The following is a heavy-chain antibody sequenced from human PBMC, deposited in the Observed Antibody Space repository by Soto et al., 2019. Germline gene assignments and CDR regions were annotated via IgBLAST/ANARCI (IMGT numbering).Heavy chain of an antibody. CDR2: IDHDGPT. CDR3: VRDSHGDY. V-gene: IGHV3-74*01. Sequence: EVQLVESGGGLVQPGGSLRLSCAGSGFTFSNYWMHWVRQAPGKGLEWVSRIDHDGPTDYADSVRGRFTISRENAENTLYLQMIIMRPEDTAVYYCVRDSHGDYWGQGTLVTVSS. CDR1: GFTFSNYW. J-gene: IGHJ4*02.